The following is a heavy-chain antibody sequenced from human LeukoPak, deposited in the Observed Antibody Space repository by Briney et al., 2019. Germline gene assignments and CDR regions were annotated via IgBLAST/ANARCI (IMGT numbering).Heavy chain of an antibody. CDR1: GGSFSGYY. CDR3: ARRATIIRRFDY. V-gene: IGHV4-34*01. CDR2: INHSGST. D-gene: IGHD5-12*01. Sequence: PSETLSLTCAVYGGSFSGYYWSWIRQPPGKGLEWIGEINHSGSTNYNPSLKSRVTISVDTSKNQFSLKLSSVTAADTAVYYCARRATIIRRFDYWGQGTLVTVSS. J-gene: IGHJ4*02.